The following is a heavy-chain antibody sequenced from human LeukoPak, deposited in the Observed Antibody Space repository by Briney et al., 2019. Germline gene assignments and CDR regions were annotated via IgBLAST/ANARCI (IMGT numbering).Heavy chain of an antibody. V-gene: IGHV4-34*01. CDR1: GGSFSGYY. J-gene: IGHJ4*02. D-gene: IGHD3-10*01. CDR2: INHGGST. Sequence: SETLSLTCAVYGGSFSGYYWSWIRQPPGKGLEWIGEINHGGSTNYNPSLKSRVTISVDTSKNQFSLKLSSVTAADTAVYYCARGQYGSGSYPYFDYWGQGTLVTVSS. CDR3: ARGQYGSGSYPYFDY.